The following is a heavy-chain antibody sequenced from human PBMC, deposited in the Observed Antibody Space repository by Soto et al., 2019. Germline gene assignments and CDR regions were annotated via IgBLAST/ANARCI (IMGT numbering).Heavy chain of an antibody. CDR3: ARDRGSHDPYYYYGMDV. D-gene: IGHD3-16*01. CDR1: GFTFSSYA. J-gene: IGHJ6*02. Sequence: PGGSLRLSCAASGFTFSSYAMHWVRQAPGKGLEWVAVISYDGGNKYYADSVKGRFTISRDNSKNTLYLQMNSLRAEDTAVYYCARDRGSHDPYYYYGMDVWGQGTTVTVSS. V-gene: IGHV3-30-3*01. CDR2: ISYDGGNK.